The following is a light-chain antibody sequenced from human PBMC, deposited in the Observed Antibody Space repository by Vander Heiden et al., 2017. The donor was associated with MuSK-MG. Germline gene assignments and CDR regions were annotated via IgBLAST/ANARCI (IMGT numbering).Light chain of an antibody. CDR1: QDISNY. CDR2: DAS. J-gene: IGKJ3*01. CDR3: QQYDKLPEYPRFT. V-gene: IGKV1-33*01. Sequence: DIQMTQSPSSLSASVGDRVTITCQASQDISNYLNWYQQKPGKAPKRLIYDASNLETGVPSRFSGSGYGKDFTFTISSLQPEEIATYYCQQYDKLPEYPRFTFGPGTKVDIK.